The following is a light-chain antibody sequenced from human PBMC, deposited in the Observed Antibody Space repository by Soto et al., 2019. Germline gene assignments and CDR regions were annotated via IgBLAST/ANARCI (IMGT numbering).Light chain of an antibody. CDR3: FSYTSSTTYV. V-gene: IGLV2-14*01. Sequence: QPVLTQPASVSGSPGQSITISCTGTSSDVGGYNYVSWYQQHPGKAPKLMIYEVTNRPSGVSDRFSGSRSGNTASLTISGLQAEDEADYYCFSYTSSTTYVFGTGTKLTVL. CDR2: EVT. CDR1: SSDVGGYNY. J-gene: IGLJ1*01.